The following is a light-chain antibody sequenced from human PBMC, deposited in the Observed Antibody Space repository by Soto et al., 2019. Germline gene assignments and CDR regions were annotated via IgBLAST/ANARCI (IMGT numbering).Light chain of an antibody. CDR1: RSDVGGYNY. V-gene: IGLV2-11*01. J-gene: IGLJ1*01. CDR3: CSYAGRYTWV. CDR2: EVS. Sequence: SALTQPRSVSGSLGQSVTISCAGTRSDVGGYNYVSWYQQPPGTAPKLMIYEVSKRPSGVPDRFSGSKSGNTASLTISGLQAEDEGDYYCCSYAGRYTWVFGTGTKVTVL.